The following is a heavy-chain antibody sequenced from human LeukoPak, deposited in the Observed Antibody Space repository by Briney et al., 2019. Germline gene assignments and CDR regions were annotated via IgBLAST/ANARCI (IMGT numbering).Heavy chain of an antibody. V-gene: IGHV3-48*03. CDR1: GFTFSSDE. CDR2: ISSSGSTI. Sequence: GGSLRLSCAASGFTFSSDEMNCVRQAPGKGLEWVSYISSSGSTIYYADSVKGRFTISRDNAKNSLYLQMNSLRAEDTAVYYCATQVGDGGYFDYWGQGTLVTASS. J-gene: IGHJ4*02. CDR3: ATQVGDGGYFDY. D-gene: IGHD1-26*01.